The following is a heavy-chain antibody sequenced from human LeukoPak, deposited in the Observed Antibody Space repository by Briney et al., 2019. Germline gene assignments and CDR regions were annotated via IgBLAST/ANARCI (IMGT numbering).Heavy chain of an antibody. Sequence: SGTLSLTCTVSGGSISSGDYYWSWIRQPPGKGLEWIGYIYYSGSTYYNPSLKSRVTISVDTSKNQFSLKLSSVTAADAAVYYCARVRGELANAFDIWGRGTMVTVSS. CDR1: GGSISSGDYY. CDR2: IYYSGST. J-gene: IGHJ3*02. V-gene: IGHV4-30-4*01. D-gene: IGHD1-7*01. CDR3: ARVRGELANAFDI.